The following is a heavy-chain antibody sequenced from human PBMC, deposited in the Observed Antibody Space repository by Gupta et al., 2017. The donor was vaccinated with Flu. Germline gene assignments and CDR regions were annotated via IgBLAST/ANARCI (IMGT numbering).Heavy chain of an antibody. CDR2: VFYTGTT. CDR1: RRGTHC. Sequence: RRGTHCWSWIRQTHGKGLEWIGFVFYTGTTKYASSVTTRGHLAVDTSKNQFSLNLTSVTAADTAIDYCAREYYDNSRRVDLWGRGTPVTVSS. CDR3: AREYYDNSRRVDL. J-gene: IGHJ2*01. D-gene: IGHD3-9*01. V-gene: IGHV4-61*01.